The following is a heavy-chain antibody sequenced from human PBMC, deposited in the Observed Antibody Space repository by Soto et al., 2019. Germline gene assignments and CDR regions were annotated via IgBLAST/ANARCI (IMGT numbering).Heavy chain of an antibody. CDR1: GFTFNSLS. V-gene: IGHV3-30*04. Sequence: QVQLVESGGGMVQAGTSLRLSCTGSGFTFNSLSLHWVRQGPDKGLEWVAVVSFDGKVTYYADSVKGRFTVSRDNSKNTXXXXAXXLRXXXXXXXXXXXXPYGDSQYFDYWGQGTPVTVSS. CDR3: XXXPYGDSQYFDY. D-gene: IGHD2-21*02. CDR2: VSFDGKVT. J-gene: IGHJ4*02.